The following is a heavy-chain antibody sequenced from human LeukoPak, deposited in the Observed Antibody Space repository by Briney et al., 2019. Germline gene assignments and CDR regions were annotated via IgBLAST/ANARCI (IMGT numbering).Heavy chain of an antibody. J-gene: IGHJ5*02. CDR1: GGSISSGDYY. Sequence: PSQTLSLTCTVSGGSISSGDYYWSWIRQPPGTGLEWIGYIYYSGSTYYNPSLKSRVTISVDTSKNQFSLKLSSATAADTAVYYCARVVFTMVRGIRDWFDPWGQGTLVTVSS. D-gene: IGHD3-10*01. V-gene: IGHV4-30-4*01. CDR2: IYYSGST. CDR3: ARVVFTMVRGIRDWFDP.